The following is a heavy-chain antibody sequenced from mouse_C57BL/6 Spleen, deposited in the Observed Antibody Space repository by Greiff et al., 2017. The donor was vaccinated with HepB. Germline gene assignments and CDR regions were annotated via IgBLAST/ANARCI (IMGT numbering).Heavy chain of an antibody. D-gene: IGHD3-2*02. CDR2: IYPGDGDT. J-gene: IGHJ2*01. Sequence: QVHVKQSGPELVKPGASVKISCKASGYAFSSSWMNWVKQRPGKGLEWIGRIYPGDGDTNYNGKFKGKATLTADKSSSTAYMQLSSLTSEDSAVYFCARHDSSGYPYYFDYWGQGTTLTVSS. CDR3: ARHDSSGYPYYFDY. V-gene: IGHV1-82*01. CDR1: GYAFSSSW.